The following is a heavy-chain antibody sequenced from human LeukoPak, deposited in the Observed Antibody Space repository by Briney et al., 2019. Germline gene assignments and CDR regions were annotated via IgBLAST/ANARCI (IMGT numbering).Heavy chain of an antibody. D-gene: IGHD1-26*01. CDR3: ARETVGATHSSTYYYYMDV. CDR1: GYTFTGYY. V-gene: IGHV1-2*02. CDR2: INPNSGGT. J-gene: IGHJ6*03. Sequence: ASVKVSCKASGYTFTGYYMHWVRQAPGQGLEWMGWINPNSGGTNYAQKFQGRVTITRNTSISTAYMELSGLRSEDTAVYYCARETVGATHSSTYYYYMDVWGKGTTVTVSS.